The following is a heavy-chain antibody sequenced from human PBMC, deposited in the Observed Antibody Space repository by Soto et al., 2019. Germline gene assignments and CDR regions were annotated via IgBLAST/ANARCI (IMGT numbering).Heavy chain of an antibody. D-gene: IGHD1-1*01. V-gene: IGHV1-18*01. Sequence: QVQLVQSGAEVKKPGASVKVSCKASGYTFTSYGISWVRQAPGQGREWMGWISAYNGNTNYAQKLQGRVTMTADTSTSKAYMELRSPRSDDTAVYYCRYDHQDSDYWGQGTLVTVSS. CDR3: RYDHQDSDY. CDR2: ISAYNGNT. J-gene: IGHJ4*02. CDR1: GYTFTSYG.